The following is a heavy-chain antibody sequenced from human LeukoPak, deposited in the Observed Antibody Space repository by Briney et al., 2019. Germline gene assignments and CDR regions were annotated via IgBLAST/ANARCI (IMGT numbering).Heavy chain of an antibody. D-gene: IGHD4-23*01. J-gene: IGHJ5*02. CDR3: ANSPYVGDHGGPSA. Sequence: GGSLRLSCAASGFTFSSYAMSWVRQAPGKGLEWVSAISGSGGSTYYADSVKGRFTISRDNSKNTLYLQMNSLRAEDTAVYYCANSPYVGDHGGPSAWGQGALVTVSS. CDR2: ISGSGGST. CDR1: GFTFSSYA. V-gene: IGHV3-23*01.